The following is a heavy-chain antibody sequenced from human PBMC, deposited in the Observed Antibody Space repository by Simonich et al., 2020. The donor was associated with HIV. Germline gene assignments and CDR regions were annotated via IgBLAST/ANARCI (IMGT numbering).Heavy chain of an antibody. V-gene: IGHV4-34*01. Sequence: QVQLPQWGAGLLKPSETLSLTCAVYGESFSGYYWSWIRQPPGKGLEWIGEINHRESTNSNPSLKSRVTISVDTSKNQFSLKLSSVTAADTAVYYCARGFYQRLYYFDYWGQGTLVTVSS. D-gene: IGHD2-2*01. J-gene: IGHJ4*02. CDR1: GESFSGYY. CDR3: ARGFYQRLYYFDY. CDR2: INHREST.